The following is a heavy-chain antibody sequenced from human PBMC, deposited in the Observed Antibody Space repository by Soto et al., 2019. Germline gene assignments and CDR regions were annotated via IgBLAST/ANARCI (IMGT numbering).Heavy chain of an antibody. CDR3: ARLSYSRFDY. CDR2: IYYGGCT. D-gene: IGHD6-13*01. CDR1: GGSISVNSYY. Sequence: QLQLQESGPGMVKPSETLSLTCTVSGGSISVNSYYWGWIRQPPGKGLEWIGSIYYGGCTYYNPSRKSRVTIYVDTSKNQFSLKLSSVTAADTAVYYCARLSYSRFDYWGQGTLVTVSS. J-gene: IGHJ4*02. V-gene: IGHV4-39*01.